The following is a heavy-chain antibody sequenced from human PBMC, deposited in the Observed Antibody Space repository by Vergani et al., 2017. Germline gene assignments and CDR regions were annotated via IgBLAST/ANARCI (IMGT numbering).Heavy chain of an antibody. V-gene: IGHV1-2*02. D-gene: IGHD4-23*01. CDR2: INANSGGT. CDR1: GYTLTGYY. Sequence: QVQLVQSGAEVKKPGAAVKVSCKASGYTLTGYYMHWWRQAPDQGLEWRGWINANSGGTNYAQKFQGRVTMTRDTSSSTAYMELSMLRSADTAVYYCARSTVATSIDYWGQGTLVTVSS. J-gene: IGHJ4*02. CDR3: ARSTVATSIDY.